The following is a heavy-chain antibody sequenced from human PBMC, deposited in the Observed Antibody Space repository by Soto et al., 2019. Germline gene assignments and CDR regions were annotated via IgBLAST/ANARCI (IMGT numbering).Heavy chain of an antibody. CDR2: IYYTGAT. V-gene: IGHV4-30-2*06. CDR3: ARAPPGPSPRWDV. J-gene: IGHJ6*02. CDR1: GASMSSGGHS. Sequence: QVQLQESGPGLVKPSQTVSLTCAVSGASMSSGGHSWSWIRQSPGRGLEWIGYIYYTGATYYNPSLKSRVTLSVDRSNTQFSLNFNSVPASDTAVYYCARAPPGPSPRWDVWGQGTTVTVSS. D-gene: IGHD3-10*01.